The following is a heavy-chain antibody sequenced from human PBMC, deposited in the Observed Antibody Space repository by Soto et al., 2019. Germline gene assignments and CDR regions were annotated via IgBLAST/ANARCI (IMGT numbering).Heavy chain of an antibody. Sequence: PGGSLRLSCAPSGFTFSSYAMSWVRQAPGKGLKRVSPISGSGGSTYYADSVKGRFIISRDNSKNTLYLQMNSLRAEDTAVYYCAKARAQYYDFWSGYPVDYWGQGT. CDR1: GFTFSSYA. V-gene: IGHV3-23*01. CDR3: AKARAQYYDFWSGYPVDY. D-gene: IGHD3-3*01. J-gene: IGHJ4*02. CDR2: ISGSGGST.